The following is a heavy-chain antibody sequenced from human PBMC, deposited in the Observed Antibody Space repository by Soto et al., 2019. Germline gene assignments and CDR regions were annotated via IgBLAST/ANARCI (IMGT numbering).Heavy chain of an antibody. Sequence: SETLSLTCTVSGGSISSGDYYWSWIRQPPGKGLEWIGYIYYSGSTYYNPSLKSRVTISVDTSKNQFSLKLSSVTAAGTAVYYCAGGIAAAGWYYYYYYGMDVWGQGTTVNVSS. CDR3: AGGIAAAGWYYYYYYGMDV. CDR1: GGSISSGDYY. D-gene: IGHD6-13*01. CDR2: IYYSGST. J-gene: IGHJ6*01. V-gene: IGHV4-30-4*01.